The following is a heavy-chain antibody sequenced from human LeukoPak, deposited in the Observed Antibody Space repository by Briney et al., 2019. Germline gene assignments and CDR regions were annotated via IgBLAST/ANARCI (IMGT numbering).Heavy chain of an antibody. Sequence: GASVKVSCKASGYTFTGYYMHWVRPAPGQGLEWMGWIKPNSGGTNYAQKFQGRVTMTRDTSISTAYMELSRLRSDDTAVYYCARSDSSGWKDDWGQGTLVTVSS. J-gene: IGHJ4*02. V-gene: IGHV1-2*02. CDR2: IKPNSGGT. D-gene: IGHD6-19*01. CDR3: ARSDSSGWKDD. CDR1: GYTFTGYY.